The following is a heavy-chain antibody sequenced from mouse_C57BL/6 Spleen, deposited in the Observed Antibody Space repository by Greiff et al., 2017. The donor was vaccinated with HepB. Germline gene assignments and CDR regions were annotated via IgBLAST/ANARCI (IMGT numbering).Heavy chain of an antibody. J-gene: IGHJ4*01. CDR2: IDPSDSYT. D-gene: IGHD6-1*01. V-gene: IGHV1-50*01. CDR3: ARSRSVLYPL. CDR1: GYTFTSYW. Sequence: QVQLQQSGAELVKPGASVKLSCKASGYTFTSYWMQWVKQRPGQGLEWIGEIDPSDSYTNYNQKFKGKATLTVDTSSSTAYMQLSSLTSEDSAVYYCARSRSVLYPLWGQGTSVTVSS.